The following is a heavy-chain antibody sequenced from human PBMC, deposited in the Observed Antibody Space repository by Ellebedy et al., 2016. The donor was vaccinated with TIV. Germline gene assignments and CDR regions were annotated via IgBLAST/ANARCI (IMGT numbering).Heavy chain of an antibody. CDR2: ISGSGSDT. Sequence: PGGSLRLSCAASGFTFSNYAMNWVRQAPGKGLEWVSGISGSGSDTYYAESVKGRVTISIDNSKNTVYLQMNSLRAEDTAVYYCARGVLSGYWGQGTLVTVSS. J-gene: IGHJ4*02. V-gene: IGHV3-23*01. D-gene: IGHD2/OR15-2a*01. CDR1: GFTFSNYA. CDR3: ARGVLSGY.